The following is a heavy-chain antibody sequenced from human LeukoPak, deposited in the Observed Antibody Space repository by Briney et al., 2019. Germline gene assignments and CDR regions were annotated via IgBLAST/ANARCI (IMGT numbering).Heavy chain of an antibody. Sequence: SETLSLTCTVSGGSISSGGDYWSWIRQHPGKGLECIGYIYCSGSTYYNPSLKSRVTISVDTSKNQFSLKLSSVTAADTAVYYCARGGDYDILTGYYIPPYFDYWGQGTLVTVSS. V-gene: IGHV4-31*03. CDR3: ARGGDYDILTGYYIPPYFDY. J-gene: IGHJ4*02. CDR2: IYCSGST. D-gene: IGHD3-9*01. CDR1: GGSISSGGDY.